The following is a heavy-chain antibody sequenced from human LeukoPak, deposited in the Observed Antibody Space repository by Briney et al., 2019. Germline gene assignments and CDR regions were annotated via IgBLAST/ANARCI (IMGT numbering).Heavy chain of an antibody. CDR1: GFTFSSYS. V-gene: IGHV3-21*01. D-gene: IGHD3-16*01. CDR3: ASSWTTSFTFGY. J-gene: IGHJ4*02. Sequence: GGSLRLSCAASGFTFSSYSMNWVRQAPGEGLEWVSSISSSSSYIYYADSVKGRFTISRDNAKNSLYLQMNSLRAEDTAVYYCASSWTTSFTFGYWGQGTLVTVSS. CDR2: ISSSSSYI.